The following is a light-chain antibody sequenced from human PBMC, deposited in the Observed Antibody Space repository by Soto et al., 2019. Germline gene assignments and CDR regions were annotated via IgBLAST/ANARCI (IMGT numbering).Light chain of an antibody. CDR1: QSVSSN. V-gene: IGKV3-15*01. CDR2: GAS. Sequence: EIVMTQSPATLSVSPGERATLSCRASQSVSSNLAWYQQKPGQAPRLLIYGASTRATGIPARFSGSGSGRAFILTISSLQSEDFAVYYCQQYNNWPPWTFGQGTKVEIK. J-gene: IGKJ1*01. CDR3: QQYNNWPPWT.